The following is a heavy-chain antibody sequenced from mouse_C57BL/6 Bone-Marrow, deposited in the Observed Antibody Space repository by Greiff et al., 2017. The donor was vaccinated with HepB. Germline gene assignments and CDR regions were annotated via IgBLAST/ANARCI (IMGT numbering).Heavy chain of an antibody. J-gene: IGHJ2*01. CDR3: TTRDPPQRGYYFDY. CDR1: GFNIKDDY. Sequence: EVQLQQSGAELVRPGASVKLSCTASGFNIKDDYMHWVKQRPEQGLEWIGWIDPENGDTEYASKFQGKATITADTSSNTAYLQLSSLTSEDTAVYYCTTRDPPQRGYYFDYWGQGTTLTVSS. V-gene: IGHV14-4*01. CDR2: IDPENGDT.